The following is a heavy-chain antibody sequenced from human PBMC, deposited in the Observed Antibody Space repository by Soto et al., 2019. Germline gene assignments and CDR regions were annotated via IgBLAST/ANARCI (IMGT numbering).Heavy chain of an antibody. CDR3: VRDVEYSSSPRNHFDY. Sequence: PSETLSLTCAVSGGSISSGGYSWSWIRQPPGKGLEWIGYIYHSGSTYYNPSLKSRVTISVDTSKNQFSLKLSSVTAADTAVYYCVRDVEYSSSPRNHFDYWGQGTLVTVSS. CDR1: GGSISSGGYS. V-gene: IGHV4-30-2*01. J-gene: IGHJ4*02. CDR2: IYHSGST. D-gene: IGHD6-6*01.